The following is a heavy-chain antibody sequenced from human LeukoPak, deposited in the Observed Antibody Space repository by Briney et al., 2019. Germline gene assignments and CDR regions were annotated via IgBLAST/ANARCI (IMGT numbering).Heavy chain of an antibody. V-gene: IGHV1-24*01. CDR3: ATAGGITMVRGVDPFNWFDP. CDR2: FDPEDGET. D-gene: IGHD3-10*01. J-gene: IGHJ5*02. Sequence: ASVKVSCKASGYTFTGYYMHWVRQAPGKGLEWMGGFDPEDGETIYAQKFQGRVTMTEDTSTDTAYMELSSLRSEDTAVYYCATAGGITMVRGVDPFNWFDPWGQGTLVTVSS. CDR1: GYTFTGYY.